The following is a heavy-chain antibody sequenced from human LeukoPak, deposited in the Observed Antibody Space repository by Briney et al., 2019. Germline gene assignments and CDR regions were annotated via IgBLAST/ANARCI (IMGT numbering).Heavy chain of an antibody. J-gene: IGHJ4*02. D-gene: IGHD3-22*01. Sequence: GGSLRLSCAASGFTFSSYSMNWVRQAPGKGLEWVSSISSSSSYIYYADSVKGRFTISRDNAKNSLYLQMNSLRAEDTAVYYCAKEVTMIVVVIRDWGQGTLVTVSS. CDR1: GFTFSSYS. CDR2: ISSSSSYI. CDR3: AKEVTMIVVVIRD. V-gene: IGHV3-21*04.